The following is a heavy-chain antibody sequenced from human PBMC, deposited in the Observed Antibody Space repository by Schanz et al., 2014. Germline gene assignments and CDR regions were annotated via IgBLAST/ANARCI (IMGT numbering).Heavy chain of an antibody. CDR2: IYSTGST. Sequence: QVQLQESGPGLVKPSQTLSLTCTVSGDSISSYSYYWTWIRQPAGKGLEWIGRIYSTGSTNYNPSLKSLVTISKDTSKNQFSLKRTSVTAADTAVYYCARDMVENWFDSWGQGTLVTGSS. V-gene: IGHV4-61*02. J-gene: IGHJ5*01. D-gene: IGHD3-10*01. CDR3: ARDMVENWFDS. CDR1: GDSISSYSYY.